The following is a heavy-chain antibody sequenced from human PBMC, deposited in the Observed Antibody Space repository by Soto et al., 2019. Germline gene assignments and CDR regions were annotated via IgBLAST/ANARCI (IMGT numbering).Heavy chain of an antibody. CDR3: ATDDVLCDGGRCYGVPLDV. V-gene: IGHV3-66*01. J-gene: IGHJ6*04. CDR2: IQSGGTT. CDR1: GFTVSSKY. Sequence: EVQLVESGGALVQPGGSLRLSCAASGFTVSSKYMSWVRQAPGKGLEWVSLIQSGGTTYYANSVKGRFTISRDTSENTLHLQMDSLIAEDTAVYYCATDDVLCDGGRCYGVPLDVRGKGITVNVSS. D-gene: IGHD2-15*01.